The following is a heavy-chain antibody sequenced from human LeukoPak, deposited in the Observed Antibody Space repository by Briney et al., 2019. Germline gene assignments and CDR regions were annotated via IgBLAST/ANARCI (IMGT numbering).Heavy chain of an antibody. V-gene: IGHV3-9*01. D-gene: IGHD5-18*01. CDR1: GFTFDDYA. CDR3: AKDRGYSYGGYYFDY. CDR2: ISWNSGSI. J-gene: IGHJ4*02. Sequence: GGSLRLSCAASGFTFDDYAMHWVRQAPGKGLEWVSGISWNSGSIGYADSVKGRFTISRDNAKNSLYLQMNSLRAEDTALYYCAKDRGYSYGGYYFDYWGQGTLVTVSS.